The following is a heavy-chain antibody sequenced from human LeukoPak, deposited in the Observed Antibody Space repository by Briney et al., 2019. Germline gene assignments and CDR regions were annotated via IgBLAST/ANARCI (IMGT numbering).Heavy chain of an antibody. D-gene: IGHD3-16*01. V-gene: IGHV4-59*08. J-gene: IGHJ4*02. CDR1: GGSIFNYY. CDR2: IYYSGST. CDR3: ARHLGGGIYFDY. Sequence: PSETLSLTCTVSGGSIFNYYWSWIRQPPGKGLEWIGYIYYSGSTNYNPSLKTRVTISVDTSKKSFSLILSSMTAADTAVYYCARHLGGGIYFDYWGQGTLVTVSS.